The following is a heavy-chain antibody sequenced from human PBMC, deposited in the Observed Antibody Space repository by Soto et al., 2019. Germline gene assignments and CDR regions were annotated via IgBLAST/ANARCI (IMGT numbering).Heavy chain of an antibody. D-gene: IGHD3-22*01. CDR1: GYTFTGYY. Sequence: ASVKVSCKASGYTFTGYYMHWVRQAPGQGLEWMGWINPNSGGTNYAQKFQGWVTMTRDTSISTAYMELSRLRSDDTAVYYCARVSLSWYYYDSTGYSPLDYWGQGTLVTVSS. V-gene: IGHV1-2*04. CDR2: INPNSGGT. CDR3: ARVSLSWYYYDSTGYSPLDY. J-gene: IGHJ4*02.